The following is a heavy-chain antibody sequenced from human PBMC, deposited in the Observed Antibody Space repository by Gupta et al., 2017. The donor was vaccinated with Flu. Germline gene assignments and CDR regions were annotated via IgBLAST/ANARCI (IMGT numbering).Heavy chain of an antibody. D-gene: IGHD6-19*01. J-gene: IGHJ5*02. CDR3: AREQTNIAVAGTPAHNWFDP. V-gene: IGHV6-1*01. CDR1: GYSVPSNSAA. CDR2: TYYRSKWYN. Sequence: QVQLQQSGPGLVKPSQTLSLTCAISGYSVPSNSAAWNWIRQSPSRGLEWLGRTYYRSKWYNDYAVSVKSRITINPDTSKNQFSLQLNSVTPEDTAVYYCAREQTNIAVAGTPAHNWFDPWGQGTLVTVSS.